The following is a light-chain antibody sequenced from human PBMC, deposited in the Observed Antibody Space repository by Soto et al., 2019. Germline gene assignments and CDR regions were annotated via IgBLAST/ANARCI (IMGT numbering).Light chain of an antibody. V-gene: IGKV1-5*01. J-gene: IGKJ1*01. CDR3: QQYETFSGT. CDR2: DAS. CDR1: QSVSGW. Sequence: DFQMTQSPSTRCASVGYTFTFTCRASQSVSGWLAWYQQKPGEAPKLLIYDASALPRGVPSRFSGSGSGTKFTLTIASLQPDDFATYYCQQYETFSGTFGPGTKVDIK.